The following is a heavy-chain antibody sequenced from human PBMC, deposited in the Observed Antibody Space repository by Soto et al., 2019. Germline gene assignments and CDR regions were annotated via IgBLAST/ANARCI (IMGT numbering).Heavy chain of an antibody. CDR2: IYHSGST. CDR1: GGSISSSNW. V-gene: IGHV4-4*02. CDR3: ATLRILVVPTF. D-gene: IGHD2-2*01. Sequence: LSLTCAVSGGSISSSNWWSWVRQPPGKGLEWIGEIYHSGSTNYNPSLKSRVTISVDKSKNQFSLKLNSVTAADTAVYYCATLRILVVPTFRGQRSSVTGSS. J-gene: IGHJ6*02.